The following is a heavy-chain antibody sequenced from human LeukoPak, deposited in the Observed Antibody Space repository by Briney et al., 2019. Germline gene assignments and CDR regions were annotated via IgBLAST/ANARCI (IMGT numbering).Heavy chain of an antibody. CDR1: GLIFNDYA. J-gene: IGHJ4*02. CDR2: ISWNSGSI. Sequence: PGGSLRLSCAASGLIFNDYAVHWVRQAPGKGLEWVSGISWNSGSIGYADSVKGRFTISRDNAKNSLYLQMNSLRAEDTAVYYCARDKFKDWGQGTLVTVSS. V-gene: IGHV3-9*01. CDR3: ARDKFKD.